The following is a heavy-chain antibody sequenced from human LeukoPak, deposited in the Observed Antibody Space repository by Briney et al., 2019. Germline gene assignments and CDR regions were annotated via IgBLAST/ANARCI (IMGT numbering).Heavy chain of an antibody. CDR1: GGSISSGGYY. J-gene: IGHJ4*02. Sequence: SQTLSLTCTVSGGSISSGGYYWSWIRQHPGTGLEWIGYIYYSGSTYYNPSLKSRVTISVDTSKNQFSLKLSSVTAADTAVYYCARRETTVVSGYDYWGQGTLVTVSS. D-gene: IGHD4-11*01. CDR2: IYYSGST. V-gene: IGHV4-31*03. CDR3: ARRETTVVSGYDY.